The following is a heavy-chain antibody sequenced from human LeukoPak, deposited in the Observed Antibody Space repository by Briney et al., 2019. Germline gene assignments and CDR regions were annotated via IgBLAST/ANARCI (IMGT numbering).Heavy chain of an antibody. CDR1: GGSITDSTYY. D-gene: IGHD3-10*01. Sequence: PSETLSLTCTVTGGSITDSTYYWGWVRQPPGKGLEWIGSMSYSGTTYYNPSLKSRVLISADTSKNQFSLRLTSVTAADTAVYYCANRGIYGYFNYWGQGTLVTVSS. J-gene: IGHJ4*02. CDR2: MSYSGTT. CDR3: ANRGIYGYFNY. V-gene: IGHV4-39*01.